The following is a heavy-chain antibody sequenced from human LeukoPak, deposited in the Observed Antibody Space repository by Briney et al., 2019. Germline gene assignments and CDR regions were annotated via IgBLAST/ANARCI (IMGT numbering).Heavy chain of an antibody. J-gene: IGHJ4*02. Sequence: PGGSLRLSCAASGFTFSQYAIHWVRQAPGKGLEWVAVISYDGNHKYYADSVKGRFTISSSRDNSKNTLYLQMNSLRAEDTAVYYCARGPPNYDYWGQGTLVTVSS. D-gene: IGHD5-24*01. CDR2: ISYDGNHK. V-gene: IGHV3-30*14. CDR1: GFTFSQYA. CDR3: ARGPPNYDY.